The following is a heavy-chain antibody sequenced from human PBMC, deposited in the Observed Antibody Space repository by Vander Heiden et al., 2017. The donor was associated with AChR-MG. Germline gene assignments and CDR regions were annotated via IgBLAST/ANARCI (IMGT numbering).Heavy chain of an antibody. Sequence: QVQLVESGGGVVQPGGSPSLPCAASGFTFGSYAMHWVRQAPGKGLEWVAVISYDGSNKYYADSVKGRFTISRDNSKNTLYLQMNSLRAEDTAVYYCAREGSIGTMNWFDPWGQGTLVTVSS. J-gene: IGHJ5*02. CDR3: AREGSIGTMNWFDP. D-gene: IGHD1-1*01. V-gene: IGHV3-30-3*01. CDR1: GFTFGSYA. CDR2: ISYDGSNK.